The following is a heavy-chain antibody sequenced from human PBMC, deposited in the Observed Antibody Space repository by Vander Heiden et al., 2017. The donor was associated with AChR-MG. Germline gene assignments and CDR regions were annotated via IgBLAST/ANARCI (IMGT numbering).Heavy chain of an antibody. D-gene: IGHD1-26*01. CDR3: ARLSGSYDAFDI. J-gene: IGHJ3*02. V-gene: IGHV3-30-3*01. CDR2: ISYDGSNK. CDR1: GIPFSSYA. Sequence: QVQLVETGGGVVQPGRSLRLSCAASGIPFSSYAMHWVRQAPGKGLEWVAVISYDGSNKYYADSVKGRFTISRDNSKNTLYLQMNSLRAEDTAVYYCARLSGSYDAFDIWGQGTMVTVSS.